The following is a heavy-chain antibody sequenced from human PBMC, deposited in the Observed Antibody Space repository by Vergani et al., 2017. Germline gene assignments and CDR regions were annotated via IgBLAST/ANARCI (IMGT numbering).Heavy chain of an antibody. Sequence: QVQLQQWGAGLLKPSETLSLTCAVYGGSFSGYYWSWIRQPPGKGLEWIGEINHSGSTNYNPSLKSRVTISVDTSKNQFSLKLSSVTAADTAVYYCARGVEWTIFGVVITWFDPWGQGTLVTVSS. J-gene: IGHJ5*02. CDR2: INHSGST. D-gene: IGHD3-3*01. CDR1: GGSFSGYY. V-gene: IGHV4-34*01. CDR3: ARGVEWTIFGVVITWFDP.